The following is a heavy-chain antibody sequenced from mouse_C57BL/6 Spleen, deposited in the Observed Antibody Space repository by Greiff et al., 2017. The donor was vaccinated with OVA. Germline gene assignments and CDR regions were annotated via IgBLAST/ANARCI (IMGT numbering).Heavy chain of an antibody. J-gene: IGHJ2*01. V-gene: IGHV1-52*01. D-gene: IGHD1-1*01. CDR2: IDPSDSET. CDR1: GYTFTSYW. CDR3: ARGYGSSEGYFDY. Sequence: VQLQQSGAELVRPGSSVKLSCKASGYTFTSYWMHWVKQRPIQGLEWIGNIDPSDSETHYNQKFKDKATLTVDKSSSTAYMQLSSLTSEDSAVYYCARGYGSSEGYFDYWGQGTTLTVSS.